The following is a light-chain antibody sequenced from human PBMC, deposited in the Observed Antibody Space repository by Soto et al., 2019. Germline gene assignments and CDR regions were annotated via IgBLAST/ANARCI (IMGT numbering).Light chain of an antibody. CDR3: QQYGSSFT. CDR2: AAS. V-gene: IGKV3-20*01. J-gene: IGKJ3*01. Sequence: EIVLTQSPGTLSLSPGERATLSCRASQSVSNSYLAWYRQKPGQAPRLLIYAASSRATGTPDRFSGSGSGTDFPLTISRLEPEDFAVYYCQQYGSSFTFGPGTKVDIK. CDR1: QSVSNSY.